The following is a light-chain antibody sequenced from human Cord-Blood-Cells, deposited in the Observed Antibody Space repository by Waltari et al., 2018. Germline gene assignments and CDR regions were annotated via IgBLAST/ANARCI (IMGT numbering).Light chain of an antibody. CDR2: YDS. V-gene: IGLV3-21*04. CDR1: NIRSKS. Sequence: SYVLTQPPSVSVAPGKTARITCGGNNIRSKSEHWYKQKPGQAPLLVIYYDSDRPSGIPERFSGSNSGNTATLTISRVEAGDEADYYCQVWDSSSDHVVFGGGTKLTVL. CDR3: QVWDSSSDHVV. J-gene: IGLJ2*01.